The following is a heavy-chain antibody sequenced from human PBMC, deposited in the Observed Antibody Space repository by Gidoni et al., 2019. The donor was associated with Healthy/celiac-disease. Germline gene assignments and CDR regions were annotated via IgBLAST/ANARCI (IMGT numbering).Heavy chain of an antibody. J-gene: IGHJ3*02. CDR3: ASAVAGPSDDAFDI. D-gene: IGHD6-19*01. V-gene: IGHV3-7*03. CDR2: SEK. Sequence: SEKYYVDSVKGRFTISRDNAKNSLYLQMNSLRAEDTAVYYCASAVAGPSDDAFDIWGQGTMVTVSS.